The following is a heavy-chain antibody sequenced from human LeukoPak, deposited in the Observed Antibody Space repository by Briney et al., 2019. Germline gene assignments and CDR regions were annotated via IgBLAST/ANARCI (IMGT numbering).Heavy chain of an antibody. CDR2: ISHGGDSA. D-gene: IGHD6-19*01. CDR3: AKGRSGWYEGLDY. J-gene: IGHJ4*02. V-gene: IGHV3-23*01. CDR1: GFTFSTYA. Sequence: GGSLRLSCTASGFTFSTYAMTWVRQAPGKGLEWVSVISHGGDSAWYADSVKGRFTISRDNSKSTLFLQMNSLRADDTVIYYCAKGRSGWYEGLDYWGQGILVTVSS.